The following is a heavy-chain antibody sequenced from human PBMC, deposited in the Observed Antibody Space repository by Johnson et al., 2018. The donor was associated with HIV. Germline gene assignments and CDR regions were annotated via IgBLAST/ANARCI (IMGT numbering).Heavy chain of an antibody. CDR3: ARGPSQLYWPDVAFDI. V-gene: IGHV3-7*02. CDR2: IKQDGSEQ. D-gene: IGHD2-8*02. J-gene: IGHJ3*02. Sequence: VQLVESGGGVVQPGGSQRLSCAASGFTFSSYWMSWVRQAPGKGLEWVANIKQDGSEQYYVDSVKGRFTISIDNSKNTLYLQMNSLRVEDTAVYYRARGPSQLYWPDVAFDIWGQGTTVTVSS. CDR1: GFTFSSYW.